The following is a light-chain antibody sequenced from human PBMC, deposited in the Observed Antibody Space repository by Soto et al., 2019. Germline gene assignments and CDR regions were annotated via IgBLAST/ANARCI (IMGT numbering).Light chain of an antibody. Sequence: QSALTQPPSASGSPGQSVTISCTGTSSDVGGYNYVSWYQQHPGKAPKLMIYEVSKRPSGVPDRFSGSKSGSTASLTVSGLQAEDEADYYCSSYAGSNTWGVFGTGTKVTVL. J-gene: IGLJ1*01. CDR2: EVS. V-gene: IGLV2-8*01. CDR3: SSYAGSNTWGV. CDR1: SSDVGGYNY.